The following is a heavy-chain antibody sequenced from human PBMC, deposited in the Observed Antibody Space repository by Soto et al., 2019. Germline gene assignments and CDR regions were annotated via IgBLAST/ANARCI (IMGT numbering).Heavy chain of an antibody. V-gene: IGHV1-46*01. CDR3: ARVSRGAFDI. Sequence: QVQLVQSGAEVKKPGASVKVSCKASGDTFTSYFIHWVRQAPGQGLEWMGVFDPSGVATNSAQKFQGRLTMTRDTSTSTVYMDLTSLGSDDTALYYCARVSRGAFDIWGQGTLVTVSS. J-gene: IGHJ3*02. CDR2: FDPSGVAT. CDR1: GDTFTSYF.